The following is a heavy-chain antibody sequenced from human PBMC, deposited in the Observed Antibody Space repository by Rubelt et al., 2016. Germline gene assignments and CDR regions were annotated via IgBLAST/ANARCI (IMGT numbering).Heavy chain of an antibody. CDR1: GFTVSSNY. CDR2: INSDGSRT. J-gene: IGHJ4*02. V-gene: IGHV3-74*02. D-gene: IGHD2-21*01. CDR3: ARGSYYFDY. Sequence: EVQLVESGGGLIQPGGSLRLACRASGFTVSSNYMNWVRQAPGKGLEWVSRINSDGSRTSYVDSVKGRFPISRDNAKKTLYLQMNSLRDEDAAVYYCARGSYYFDYWGQGTLVTVSS.